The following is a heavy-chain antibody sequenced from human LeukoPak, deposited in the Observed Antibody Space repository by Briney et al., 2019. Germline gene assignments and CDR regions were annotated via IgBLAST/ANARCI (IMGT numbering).Heavy chain of an antibody. CDR3: ARHKARRSSSSLDY. CDR1: GVSVSSYY. J-gene: IGHJ4*02. CDR2: IYTSGTSGIT. D-gene: IGHD6-6*01. V-gene: IGHV4-4*07. Sequence: SETLSLTCTVSGVSVSSYYWSWIRQPAGKGLEWIGRIYTSGTSGITNFHPSLKSRVTISVDTSKNQFSLKLSSVTAADTAVYYCARHKARRSSSSLDYWGQGTLVTVSS.